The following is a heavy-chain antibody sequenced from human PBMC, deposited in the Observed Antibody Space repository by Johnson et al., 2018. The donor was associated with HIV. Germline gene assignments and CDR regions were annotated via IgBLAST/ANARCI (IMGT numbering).Heavy chain of an antibody. CDR3: AKAGGYDSSGLNDAFDI. J-gene: IGHJ3*02. CDR2: ISGGST. D-gene: IGHD3-22*01. CDR1: GFTVSSNE. V-gene: IGHV3-38-3*01. Sequence: VQLVESGGGVVRPGGSLRLSCAASGFTVSSNEMSWVRQAPGKGLEWVSSISGGSTYYADSRKGRFTISRDNSKNTLYLQMNSLRAEDTAVYYCAKAGGYDSSGLNDAFDIWGQGTMVTVSS.